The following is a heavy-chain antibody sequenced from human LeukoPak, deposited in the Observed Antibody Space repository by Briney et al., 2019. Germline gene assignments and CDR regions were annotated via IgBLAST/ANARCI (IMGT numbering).Heavy chain of an antibody. D-gene: IGHD2-15*01. CDR1: GYTFTDYY. V-gene: IGHV1-2*06. CDR2: VDPNSGGT. Sequence: ASVKVSCKASGYTFTDYYMHWVRQAPGQGLKWMGRVDPNSGGTIYALEFQGRVTMTRDTSITTAYMELSNLRSDDTAVYYCAKVGVEFCSGGSCLNWFDPWGQGTLVTVSS. J-gene: IGHJ5*02. CDR3: AKVGVEFCSGGSCLNWFDP.